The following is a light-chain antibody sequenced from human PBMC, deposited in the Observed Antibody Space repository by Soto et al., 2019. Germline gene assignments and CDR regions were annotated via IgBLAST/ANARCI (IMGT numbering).Light chain of an antibody. Sequence: EIVLTQSPGTLSLSPRERATLSCRSSQSVSSSYLAWYQHKPGQAPRLLIYDVSSRATGIPDRFSGSGSGTDFTLTISRLEPEDFAVYYCQQYGSSPTFGQGTKVEIK. CDR2: DVS. V-gene: IGKV3-20*01. CDR1: QSVSSSY. J-gene: IGKJ1*01. CDR3: QQYGSSPT.